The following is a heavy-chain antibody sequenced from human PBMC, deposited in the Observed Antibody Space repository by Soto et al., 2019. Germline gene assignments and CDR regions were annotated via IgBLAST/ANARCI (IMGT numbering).Heavy chain of an antibody. D-gene: IGHD6-25*01. CDR2: IDPSDSYT. Sequence: EVQLVQSGAEVKKPGESLRISCTGSGYSFTSYWISWVRQMPGKGLEWMGRIDPSDSYTNYSPSFQGHVTISADKSISTAYLQWSSLKASDTAGYYCARHRRLRQIVYYYYYGMDVWGQGTTVTVSS. CDR1: GYSFTSYW. V-gene: IGHV5-10-1*03. J-gene: IGHJ6*02. CDR3: ARHRRLRQIVYYYYYGMDV.